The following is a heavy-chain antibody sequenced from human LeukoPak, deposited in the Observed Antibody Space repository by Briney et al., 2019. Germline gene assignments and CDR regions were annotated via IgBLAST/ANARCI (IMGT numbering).Heavy chain of an antibody. CDR3: ARGRGDFWSGYRNWFDP. D-gene: IGHD3-3*01. Sequence: SETLSLTCTVSGGSISNYYWSWIRQPPGKGLEWIGYIYYSGSTNYNPSLKSRVTISVDTSKNQFSLKLRSVTAADTAVYYCARGRGDFWSGYRNWFDPWGQGTLVTVSS. CDR1: GGSISNYY. V-gene: IGHV4-59*01. CDR2: IYYSGST. J-gene: IGHJ5*02.